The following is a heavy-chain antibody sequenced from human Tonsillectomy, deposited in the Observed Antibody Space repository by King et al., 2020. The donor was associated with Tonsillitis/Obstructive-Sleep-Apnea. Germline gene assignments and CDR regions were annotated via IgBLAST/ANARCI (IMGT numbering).Heavy chain of an antibody. V-gene: IGHV5-51*01. CDR2: IYPGDSDT. Sequence: VQLEQSGAEVKKAGESLKISCQGSGYSFTSYWIGWVRQMPGKGLDWMGIIYPGDSDTRYSPSFQGQVTISADKSISTAYLQGGSLKASDTAMYYCARHGRYCSSTSCPSAFDIWGQGTMVTVSS. D-gene: IGHD2-2*01. J-gene: IGHJ3*02. CDR3: ARHGRYCSSTSCPSAFDI. CDR1: GYSFTSYW.